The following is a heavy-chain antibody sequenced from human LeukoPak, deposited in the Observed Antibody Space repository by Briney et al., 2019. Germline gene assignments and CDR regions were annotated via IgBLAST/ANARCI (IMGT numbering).Heavy chain of an antibody. CDR3: ARRGCGGDCYQVDY. CDR2: ITTTSNTK. Sequence: GGSLRLSCAASGFTFSIYTMSWVRQAPGKGLEWVSHITTTSNTKYYADSVKGRFTISRDNAKNPLYLQMNSLRDEDTAVYYCARRGCGGDCYQVDYWGQGTLVTVSS. J-gene: IGHJ4*02. D-gene: IGHD2-21*02. CDR1: GFTFSIYT. V-gene: IGHV3-48*02.